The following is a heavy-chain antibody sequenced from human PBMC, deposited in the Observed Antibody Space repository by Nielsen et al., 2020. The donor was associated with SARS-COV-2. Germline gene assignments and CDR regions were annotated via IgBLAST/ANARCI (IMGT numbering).Heavy chain of an antibody. Sequence: ASAQVSCKASGYTFTKYGISWVRQAPGQGLEWMGWISGNSDSAKYVKKFLGRVIMTTDTSTSTAYLEVRSLRSDDTAVYYCASSAPPSGFNWFDPWGQGTLVTVSS. CDR3: ASSAPPSGFNWFDP. D-gene: IGHD3-22*01. CDR1: GYTFTKYG. CDR2: ISGNSDSA. V-gene: IGHV1-18*04. J-gene: IGHJ5*02.